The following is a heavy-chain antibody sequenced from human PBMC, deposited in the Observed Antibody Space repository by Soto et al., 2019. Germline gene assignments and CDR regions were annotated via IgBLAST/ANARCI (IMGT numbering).Heavy chain of an antibody. CDR1: GITFSSYA. CDR2: ISGSGGTT. V-gene: IGHV3-23*01. Sequence: GESLKISCAASGITFSSYAMSWVRQAPGKGLEWVSAISGSGGTTYYADSVKGRFTISRDNSKNTLYLQMNSLRAEDTAVYYCAKGPLSGYYGSRSYYNDYWGQGTLVTVSS. CDR3: AKGPLSGYYGSRSYYNDY. J-gene: IGHJ4*02. D-gene: IGHD3-10*01.